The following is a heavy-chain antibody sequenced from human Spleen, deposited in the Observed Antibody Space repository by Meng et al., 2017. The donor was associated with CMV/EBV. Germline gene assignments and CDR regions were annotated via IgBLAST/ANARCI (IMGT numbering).Heavy chain of an antibody. Sequence: SVKVSCKASGYTFTSYGLSWVRQAPGQGLEWMGGIIPIFGTANYAQKFQGRVTITTDESTSTAYMELSSLRSEDTAVYYCARPQYSGSTGYGMDVWGQGTTVTVSS. CDR1: GYTFTSYG. CDR2: IIPIFGTA. D-gene: IGHD1-26*01. V-gene: IGHV1-69*05. CDR3: ARPQYSGSTGYGMDV. J-gene: IGHJ6*02.